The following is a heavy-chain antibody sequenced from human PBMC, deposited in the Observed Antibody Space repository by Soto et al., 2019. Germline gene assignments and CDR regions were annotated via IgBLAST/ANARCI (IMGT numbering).Heavy chain of an antibody. J-gene: IGHJ6*02. CDR2: VIPLFGTA. CDR1: GGSLSSDS. V-gene: IGHV1-69*01. Sequence: SVKVSCTASGGSLSSDSIIWVRQAPGEGLEWMGGVIPLFGTANYAQKFEGRVTITADESTSTAYMELSSLRSDDTAVYYCARVNMIVVVGERYHYKGLDVWGQGTTVTVSS. D-gene: IGHD3-22*01. CDR3: ARVNMIVVVGERYHYKGLDV.